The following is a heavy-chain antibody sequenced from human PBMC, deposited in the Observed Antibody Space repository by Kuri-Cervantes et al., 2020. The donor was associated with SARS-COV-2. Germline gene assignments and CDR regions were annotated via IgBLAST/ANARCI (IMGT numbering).Heavy chain of an antibody. D-gene: IGHD6-6*01. CDR3: ARSSSSSVYYYYYMDV. CDR1: GYTFTGYY. V-gene: IGHV1-8*03. CDR2: MNPNSGNT. J-gene: IGHJ6*03. Sequence: ASVKVSCKASGYTFTGYYMHWVRQAPGQGLGWMGWMNPNSGNTGYAQKFQGRVTITRNTSISTAYMELSSLRSEDTAVYYCARSSSSSVYYYYYMDVWGKGTTVTVSS.